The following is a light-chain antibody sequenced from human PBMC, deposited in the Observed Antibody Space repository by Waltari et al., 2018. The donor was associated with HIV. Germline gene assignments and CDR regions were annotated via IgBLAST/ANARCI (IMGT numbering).Light chain of an antibody. V-gene: IGLV2-23*02. CDR3: CSYAGSSTVV. Sequence: QSALTQPASVSGSPGQSITISCTGTSSDVGGYNYVSWYQQHPGKAPKLMIDEVSKRPAGVSHRVSGSKSGNTASLTISGLQSEDEADYYCCSYAGSSTVVFGGGTKLTVL. J-gene: IGLJ2*01. CDR1: SSDVGGYNY. CDR2: EVS.